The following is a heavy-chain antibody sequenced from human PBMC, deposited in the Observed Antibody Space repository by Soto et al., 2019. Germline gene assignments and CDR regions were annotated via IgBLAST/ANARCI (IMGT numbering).Heavy chain of an antibody. Sequence: QVLLVESGGGVVQPGRSLRLSCAASGLTFSSYGLHWVRQAPGKGLEWVAVISFDGGNKFYVDSVKGRFNISRDNSKNTLYLQMNNLRSEDTAVYYCAKSRDPWNGYYGIDKWGQGTLVTVSS. CDR1: GLTFSSYG. J-gene: IGHJ4*02. V-gene: IGHV3-30*18. CDR3: AKSRDPWNGYYGIDK. CDR2: ISFDGGNK. D-gene: IGHD3-3*01.